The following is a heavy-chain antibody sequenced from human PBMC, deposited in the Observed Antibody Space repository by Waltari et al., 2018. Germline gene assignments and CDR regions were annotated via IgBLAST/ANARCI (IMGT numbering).Heavy chain of an antibody. Sequence: QVQLVQSGAEVKKPGSSVKVSCKASGGTFSSYTISWVRQAPGPGLEWMGRIIPILGIANYAQKFQGRVTITADKSTSTAYMELSSLRSEDTAVYYCARGYYDSSGYYYPVYYFDYWGQGTLVTVSS. CDR3: ARGYYDSSGYYYPVYYFDY. D-gene: IGHD3-22*01. CDR2: IIPILGIA. CDR1: GGTFSSYT. V-gene: IGHV1-69*02. J-gene: IGHJ4*02.